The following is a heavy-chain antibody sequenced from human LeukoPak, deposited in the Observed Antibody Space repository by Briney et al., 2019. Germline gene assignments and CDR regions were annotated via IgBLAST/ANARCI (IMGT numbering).Heavy chain of an antibody. CDR2: IYYSRST. CDR3: ARDGYNSGYFDY. Sequence: PSETLSLTCTVSGASISSGGYYWNWIRQPPGKGLEWIGYIYYSRSTSYSPSLKSRLTISVDTSKNQFSLKLSSVTAADTAAYYCARDGYNSGYFDYWGQETLVTVSS. D-gene: IGHD5-24*01. J-gene: IGHJ4*02. V-gene: IGHV4-30-4*01. CDR1: GASISSGGYY.